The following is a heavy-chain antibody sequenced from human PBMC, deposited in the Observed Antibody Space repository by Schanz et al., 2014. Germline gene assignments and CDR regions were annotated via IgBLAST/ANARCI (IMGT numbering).Heavy chain of an antibody. CDR3: ARGIGGYGANNYFDY. J-gene: IGHJ4*02. Sequence: QVHLVQSGAEVKRPGASVKVSCKASEYSFTSYSMHWVRQAPGQRLEWMGWINTGSGDTKYSQNFQGRVTITRDTSASTAYMELSSLRSEDTAVYSCARGIGGYGANNYFDYCGQGTLXNVSS. D-gene: IGHD5-12*01. CDR1: EYSFTSYS. V-gene: IGHV1-3*04. CDR2: INTGSGDT.